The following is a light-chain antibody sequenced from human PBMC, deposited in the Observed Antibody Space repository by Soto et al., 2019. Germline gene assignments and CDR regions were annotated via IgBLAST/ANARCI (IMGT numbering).Light chain of an antibody. Sequence: EIVLTQSPGTLSLSPGERATLSCRASQSVSISSLAWYQQKPGQAPRLLIYGASSRATGIPDRFSGSGSGTDFTLTISRLEPEDCAVYYCQQYGSSPWTFGQGTKVEI. V-gene: IGKV3-20*01. J-gene: IGKJ1*01. CDR1: QSVSISS. CDR3: QQYGSSPWT. CDR2: GAS.